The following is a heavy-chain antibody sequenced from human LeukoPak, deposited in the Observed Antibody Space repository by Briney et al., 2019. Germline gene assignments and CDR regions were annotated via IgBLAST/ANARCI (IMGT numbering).Heavy chain of an antibody. CDR3: ARDFGRSPPLGYCSGGSCYGYAFDI. D-gene: IGHD2-15*01. CDR1: GYTFTGYY. V-gene: IGHV1-2*02. Sequence: ASVKVSCKASGYTFTGYYMHWVRQAPGQGLEWMGWINPSSGGTNYAQKFQGRVTMTRDTSISTAYMELNRLRSDDTAVYYCARDFGRSPPLGYCSGGSCYGYAFDIWGQGTMVTVSS. CDR2: INPSSGGT. J-gene: IGHJ3*02.